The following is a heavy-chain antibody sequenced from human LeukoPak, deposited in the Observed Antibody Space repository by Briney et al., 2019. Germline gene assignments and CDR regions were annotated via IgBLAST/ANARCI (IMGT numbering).Heavy chain of an antibody. Sequence: GASVKVSCKASGYTFTTYDINWVRQATGQGLEWMGWMNPNSGYTGYAQKFQGRVTITRDTSISTAYMELSSLRSEDTAVYYCARVAGSIDYWGQGTLVTVST. CDR1: GYTFTTYD. V-gene: IGHV1-8*03. D-gene: IGHD6-19*01. CDR3: ARVAGSIDY. J-gene: IGHJ4*02. CDR2: MNPNSGYT.